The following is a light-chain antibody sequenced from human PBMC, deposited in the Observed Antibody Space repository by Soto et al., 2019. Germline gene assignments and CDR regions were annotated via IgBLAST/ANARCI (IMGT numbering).Light chain of an antibody. CDR1: SSDVGGYNY. V-gene: IGLV2-8*01. J-gene: IGLJ2*01. Sequence: QSVLTQPPSASGSPGQSVTISCTGTSSDVGGYNYVSWYQHHPGKAPKLMIYEVSKRPSGVPDRFSGSKSGNTASLTVSGLQADDEADYYCSSHAGSKNMVFGGGTKVTVL. CDR2: EVS. CDR3: SSHAGSKNMV.